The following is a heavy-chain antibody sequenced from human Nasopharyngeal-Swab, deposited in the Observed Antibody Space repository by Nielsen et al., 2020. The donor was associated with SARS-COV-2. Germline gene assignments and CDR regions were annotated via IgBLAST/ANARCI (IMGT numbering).Heavy chain of an antibody. CDR1: GFTFSSYG. J-gene: IGHJ4*02. D-gene: IGHD4-17*01. CDR2: IWYDGSNK. Sequence: GGSLRLSCAASGFTFSSYGMHWVRQAPGKGLEWVAVIWYDGSNKYYADSVQGRFTISRDNSKNTMYLQMNSLRAEDTAVYYCAGDDYGDYGEPFDYWGQGTLVTVSS. V-gene: IGHV3-33*01. CDR3: AGDDYGDYGEPFDY.